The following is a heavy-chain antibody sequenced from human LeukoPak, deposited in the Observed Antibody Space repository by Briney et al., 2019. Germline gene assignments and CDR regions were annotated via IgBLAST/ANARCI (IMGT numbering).Heavy chain of an antibody. V-gene: IGHV3-48*04. D-gene: IGHD6-13*01. J-gene: IGHJ3*01. CDR2: ISSSGTII. CDR3: ASDRYSSSWSDAFDV. Sequence: GGSLRLSCAASGFLFSSYNMNWVRPAPGKGLECISYISSSGTIIYYTDSVKGRFTISRDNAKNSLYLQMNSLRAEDTAVYYCASDRYSSSWSDAFDVWGRGTMVTVSS. CDR1: GFLFSSYN.